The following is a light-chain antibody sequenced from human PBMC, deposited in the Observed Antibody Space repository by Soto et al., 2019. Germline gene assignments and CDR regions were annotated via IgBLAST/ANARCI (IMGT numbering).Light chain of an antibody. Sequence: DIDLTQSPSSLSAAVGDRVTISCRASQTIFTNLKWLEQKAGHAPEVFIYDASDLRSGFPARFIGSGSATDFTLTITSLEHEDAGIYFCQQSCSSDVTFGGGTKV. CDR2: DAS. CDR1: QTIFTN. J-gene: IGKJ4*01. V-gene: IGKV1-39*01. CDR3: QQSCSSDVT.